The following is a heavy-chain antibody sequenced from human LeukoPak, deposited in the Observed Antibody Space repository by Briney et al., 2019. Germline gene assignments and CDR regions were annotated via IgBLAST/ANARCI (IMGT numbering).Heavy chain of an antibody. CDR2: INPNSGGT. V-gene: IGHV1-2*02. CDR1: GYTFTGYY. J-gene: IGHJ4*02. CDR3: ARPAPAALGFVDY. D-gene: IGHD2-2*01. Sequence: ASVMVSCKASGYTFTGYYMHWVRQAPGQGLEWMGWINPNSGGTNYAQKFQGRVTMTRDTSISTAYMELSRLRSHDTAVYYCARPAPAALGFVDYWGQGTLVTVSS.